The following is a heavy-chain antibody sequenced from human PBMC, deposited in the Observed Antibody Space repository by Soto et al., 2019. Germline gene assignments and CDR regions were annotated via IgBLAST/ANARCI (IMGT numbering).Heavy chain of an antibody. CDR1: GGSLSNANYF. CDR2: IDYTGST. CDR3: ARVYISYCGGDSCSGWFDT. V-gene: IGHV4-31*03. D-gene: IGHD2-21*02. J-gene: IGHJ5*02. Sequence: QVHLQESGPGLVKPSQTLSLTCSVSGGSLSNANYFWSWIRQHPGKGLEWIGYIDYTGSTFYNPTLKSRLTISVDTSKCQSSLDLSSVTAADTAIYYCARVYISYCGGDSCSGWFDTGGQGTLVTVSS.